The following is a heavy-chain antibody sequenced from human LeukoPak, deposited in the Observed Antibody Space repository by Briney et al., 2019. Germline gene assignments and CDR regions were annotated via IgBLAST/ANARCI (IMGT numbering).Heavy chain of an antibody. V-gene: IGHV3-23*01. CDR2: ISGRGDIT. J-gene: IGHJ4*02. CDR3: TKDLAFCGGDCYSGADN. CDR1: GFTFSSYA. Sequence: PGGSLRLSCAASGFTFSSYAMNWVRQAPGKGLEWVSAISGRGDITYYTDSVKGRFTISRDTSRSTLYLQMSSLRAEDTAVYYSTKDLAFCGGDCYSGADNWGQGALVTVSS. D-gene: IGHD2-21*01.